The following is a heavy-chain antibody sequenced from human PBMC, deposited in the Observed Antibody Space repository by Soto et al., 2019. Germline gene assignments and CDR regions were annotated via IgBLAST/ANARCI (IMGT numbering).Heavy chain of an antibody. V-gene: IGHV3-48*02. CDR3: ARDGWVYCSSTSCYIGPIDYYYGMDV. CDR1: GFTFISYS. CDR2: ISSSSSTI. Sequence: GGSLRLSCASSGFTFISYSMNWVRQAPGKGLEWVSYISSSSSTIYYADSVKGRFTISRDNAKNSLYLQMNSLRDEDTAVYYCARDGWVYCSSTSCYIGPIDYYYGMDVWGQGTTVTVSS. D-gene: IGHD2-2*02. J-gene: IGHJ6*02.